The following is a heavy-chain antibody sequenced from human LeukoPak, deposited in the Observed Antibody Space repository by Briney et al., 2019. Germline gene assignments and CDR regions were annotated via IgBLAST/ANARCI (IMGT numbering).Heavy chain of an antibody. V-gene: IGHV3-33*06. CDR2: IWYDGSNK. J-gene: IGHJ4*02. CDR1: GFTFSSYG. D-gene: IGHD2-15*01. CDR3: AKDRTRLGYCSGGSCYPGYYFDY. Sequence: GGSLRLSCAASGFTFSSYGMHWVRQAPGKGLEWVAVIWYDGSNKYYADSVKGRLTISRDNSKNTLYLQMNSLRAEDTAVYYCAKDRTRLGYCSGGSCYPGYYFDYWGQGTLVTVSS.